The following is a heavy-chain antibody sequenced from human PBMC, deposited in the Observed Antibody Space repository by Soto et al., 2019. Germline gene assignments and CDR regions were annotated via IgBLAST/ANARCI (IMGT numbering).Heavy chain of an antibody. J-gene: IGHJ4*02. CDR3: ARADEVGALSTGLDY. CDR2: IWYDGSNK. D-gene: IGHD2-2*01. Sequence: PGGSLRLSCAASGFTFSSYGMHWVRQAPGKGLEWVASIWYDGSNKYYADSMKGRFTISRDNSKNTLYLQMNSLRAEDTAVYYCARADEVGALSTGLDYWGQGTLVTAPQ. CDR1: GFTFSSYG. V-gene: IGHV3-33*01.